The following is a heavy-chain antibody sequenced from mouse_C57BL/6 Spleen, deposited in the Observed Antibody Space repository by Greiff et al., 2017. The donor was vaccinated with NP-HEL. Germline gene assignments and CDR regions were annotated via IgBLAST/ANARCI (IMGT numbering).Heavy chain of an antibody. J-gene: IGHJ3*01. D-gene: IGHD2-1*01. CDR3: AKAYGNYGSSGFAY. Sequence: EVKLQESGPELVKPGDSVKISCKASGYSFTGYFMNWVMQSHGKSLEWIGRINPYNGDTFYNQKFKGKATLTVDKSSSTAHMELRSLTSEDSAVYYCAKAYGNYGSSGFAYWGQGTLVTVSA. V-gene: IGHV1-20*01. CDR2: INPYNGDT. CDR1: GYSFTGYF.